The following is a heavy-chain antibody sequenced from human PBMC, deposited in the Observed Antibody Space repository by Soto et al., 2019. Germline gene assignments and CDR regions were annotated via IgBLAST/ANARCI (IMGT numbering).Heavy chain of an antibody. Sequence: GGSLRLSCVASGFPFSSYAMSWVRQTPGKGLEWVSGISGSGGRTYYADSVKGQFTISRDNSNNTLSLQMHILRVEDTAVYFCAKGGYYSLFDIWGQGTVVTVSS. V-gene: IGHV3-23*01. J-gene: IGHJ3*02. CDR3: AKGGYYSLFDI. CDR1: GFPFSSYA. CDR2: ISGSGGRT. D-gene: IGHD3-16*01.